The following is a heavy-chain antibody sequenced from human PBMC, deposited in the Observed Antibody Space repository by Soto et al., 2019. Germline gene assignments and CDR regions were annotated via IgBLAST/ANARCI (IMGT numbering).Heavy chain of an antibody. CDR2: IWYDGRHK. CDR1: GFTFSTYG. V-gene: IGHV3-33*01. J-gene: IGHJ4*02. Sequence: QVQVVESGGGVVQPGRSLRLSCAASGFTFSTYGMHWVRQAPGMGLEWVAVIWYDGRHKDYADSVKGRFTISRDNSKNTLYLQMNSLRVEDTAVYYCARAVGPFDYWGQGTLVTVSS. D-gene: IGHD1-26*01. CDR3: ARAVGPFDY.